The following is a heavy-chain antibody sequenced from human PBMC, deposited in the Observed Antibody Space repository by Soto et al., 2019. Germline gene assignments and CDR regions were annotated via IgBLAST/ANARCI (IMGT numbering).Heavy chain of an antibody. CDR3: AKDITYYYYYGMDV. V-gene: IGHV3-9*01. J-gene: IGHJ6*02. CDR1: GFTFDDYA. Sequence: GGSLRLSCLASGFTFDDYAMNWVRQSPGKGREWVSGLSWNSGSLGYADSVKGRFTISRDNAKNSLYLQMNSLRAEDTALYYCAKDITYYYYYGMDVWGQGPTVTVS. CDR2: LSWNSGSL.